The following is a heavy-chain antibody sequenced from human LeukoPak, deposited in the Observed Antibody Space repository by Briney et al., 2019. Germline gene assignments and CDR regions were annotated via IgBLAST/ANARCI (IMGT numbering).Heavy chain of an antibody. J-gene: IGHJ4*02. CDR1: GGSISSYS. V-gene: IGHV4-34*01. CDR3: GGATVTTIDY. Sequence: PSETLSLTRTVSGGSISSYSWNWIRQPPGKGLEWIGEMNHSGRTNYNPSLKSRVTISVDTSKNQFSLKVRSVTAADTAVYYCGGATVTTIDYWGQGPLVTVSS. D-gene: IGHD4-11*01. CDR2: MNHSGRT.